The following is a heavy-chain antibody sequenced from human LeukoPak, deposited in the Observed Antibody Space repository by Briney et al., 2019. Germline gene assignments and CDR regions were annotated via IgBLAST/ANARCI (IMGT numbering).Heavy chain of an antibody. CDR1: GFTFSSYE. CDR3: ARGPLAGYVWGSFPTPHWFDP. V-gene: IGHV3-48*03. CDR2: ISSSGSTI. D-gene: IGHD3-16*01. J-gene: IGHJ5*02. Sequence: QSGGSLRLSCAASGFTFSSYEMNWVRQAPGKGLEWVSYISSSGSTIYYADSVKGRFTISRDNAKNSLYLQMNSLRAEDTAVYYCARGPLAGYVWGSFPTPHWFDPWGQGTLVTVSS.